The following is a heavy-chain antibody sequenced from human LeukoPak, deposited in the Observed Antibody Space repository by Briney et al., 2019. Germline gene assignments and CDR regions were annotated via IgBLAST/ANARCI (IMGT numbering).Heavy chain of an antibody. D-gene: IGHD1-7*01. Sequence: ASVKVSCKASGYTFTSYGISWVRQAPGQGLEWMGWISACNGNTNYAQKLQGRVTMTTDTSTSTAYMELRSLRSDDTAVYYCARDDPELLIEDYWGQGTLVTVSS. CDR1: GYTFTSYG. CDR2: ISACNGNT. J-gene: IGHJ4*02. V-gene: IGHV1-18*01. CDR3: ARDDPELLIEDY.